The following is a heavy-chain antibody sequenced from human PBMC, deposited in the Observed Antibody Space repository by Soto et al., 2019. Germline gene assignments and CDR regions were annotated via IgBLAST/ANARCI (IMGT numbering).Heavy chain of an antibody. Sequence: GGSLRLSCAGSGFTFSNYGLHWVRQAPCKGLEWVAVISYDGSNKYYADSVKGRFTISRDNSKNTLYLQMNSLRAEDTAVYYCAKDTGYCSGGSCFPLDYWGQGTLVTVYS. V-gene: IGHV3-30*18. CDR1: GFTFSNYG. CDR3: AKDTGYCSGGSCFPLDY. CDR2: ISYDGSNK. D-gene: IGHD2-15*01. J-gene: IGHJ4*02.